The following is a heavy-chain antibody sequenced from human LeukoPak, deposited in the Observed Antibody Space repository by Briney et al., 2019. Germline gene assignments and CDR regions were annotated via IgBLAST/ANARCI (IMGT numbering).Heavy chain of an antibody. CDR2: IKQDGSEK. CDR3: AREKDLDINEVVAATYYFDY. J-gene: IGHJ4*02. V-gene: IGHV3-7*03. Sequence: GGSLRLSCAASGFTFSSYWMSWVRQAPGKGLEWVPNIKQDGSEKYYVDSVKGRFTISRDNAKNSLYLQMNSLRAEDTAVYYCAREKDLDINEVVAATYYFDYWGQGTLVTVSS. D-gene: IGHD2-15*01. CDR1: GFTFSSYW.